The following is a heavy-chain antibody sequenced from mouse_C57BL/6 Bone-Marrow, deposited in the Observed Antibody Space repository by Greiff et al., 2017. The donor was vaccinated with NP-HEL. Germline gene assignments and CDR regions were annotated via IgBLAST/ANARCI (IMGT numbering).Heavy chain of an antibody. CDR1: GFTFSDYY. V-gene: IGHV5-16*01. J-gene: IGHJ2*01. CDR3: ARVIYDGYYDY. CDR2: INYDGSST. Sequence: EVKVVESEGGLVQPGSSMKLSCTASGFTFSDYYMAWVRQVPDKGLEWVANINYDGSSTYYLDSLKSRFIISRDNAKNILYLQMSSLKSEDTATYYCARVIYDGYYDYWGQGTTLTVSS. D-gene: IGHD2-3*01.